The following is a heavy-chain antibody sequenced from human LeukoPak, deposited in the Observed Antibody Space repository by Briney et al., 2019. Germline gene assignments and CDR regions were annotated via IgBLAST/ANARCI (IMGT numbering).Heavy chain of an antibody. CDR3: ARSKTTVVTPGAFDI. V-gene: IGHV3-21*05. CDR1: GFTFSSYS. CDR2: IGSSSSYI. D-gene: IGHD4-23*01. J-gene: IGHJ3*02. Sequence: PGGSLRLSCAASGFTFSSYSMDWVRQAPGKGLEWVSYIGSSSSYIYYADSVKGRFTISRDNAKNSLYLQMNSLRAEDTAVYYCARSKTTVVTPGAFDIWGQGTMVTVSS.